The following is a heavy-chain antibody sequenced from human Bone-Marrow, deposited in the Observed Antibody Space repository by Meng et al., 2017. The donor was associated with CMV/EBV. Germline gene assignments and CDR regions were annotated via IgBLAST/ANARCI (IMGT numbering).Heavy chain of an antibody. CDR3: ASGVLMAGGINLFDS. D-gene: IGHD2-8*01. CDR1: GYTFTGYY. J-gene: IGHJ5*01. V-gene: IGHV1-2*02. CDR2: INPNSGGT. Sequence: ASVKVSCKASGYTFTGYYMHWVRQAPGQGLEWMGWINPNSGGTNYAQKFQGRVTMTRDTSISKAYMELSRMRSDDTAVDYCASGVLMAGGINLFDSWGQGTLVTVSS.